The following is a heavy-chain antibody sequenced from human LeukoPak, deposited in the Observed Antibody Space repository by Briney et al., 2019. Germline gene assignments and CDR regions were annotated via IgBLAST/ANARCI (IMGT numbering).Heavy chain of an antibody. CDR1: GFTFSSYA. V-gene: IGHV3-23*01. J-gene: IGHJ4*02. D-gene: IGHD3-22*01. Sequence: GGSLRLSCAASGFTFSSYAMSWVRQAPGKGLGWVSAISGSGGSTYYADSVKGRFTISRDNSKNTLYLQMNSLRAEDTAVYYCAKDRTYDSSVKSFYFDYWGQGTLVTVSS. CDR3: AKDRTYDSSVKSFYFDY. CDR2: ISGSGGST.